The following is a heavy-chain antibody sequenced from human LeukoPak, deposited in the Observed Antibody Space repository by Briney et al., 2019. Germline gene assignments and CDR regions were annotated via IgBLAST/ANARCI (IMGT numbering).Heavy chain of an antibody. Sequence: ASVTVSCKTSGYMVSDYYMHWVRQAPGQGLEWMGWLRGDTGDTDSPQKFKGRVTMTRDTANNTAYMQLSRLTYDDTAIYFCARVRDNACDYWGQGTLVTVSS. D-gene: IGHD1-1*01. J-gene: IGHJ4*02. V-gene: IGHV1-2*02. CDR1: GYMVSDYY. CDR2: LRGDTGDT. CDR3: ARVRDNACDY.